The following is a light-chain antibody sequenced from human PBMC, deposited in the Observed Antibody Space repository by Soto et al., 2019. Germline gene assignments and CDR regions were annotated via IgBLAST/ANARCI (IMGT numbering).Light chain of an antibody. V-gene: IGKV1-39*01. CDR1: ESVITY. CDR3: QLSYSNPPP. Sequence: QVTLSVAAVSASVGDRVTITCRASESVITYLNWYRQKPGKAPNLLIHTASTLESGVLTRFSGSGSGTDFTLTISSLQPEDFRLYYCQLSYSNPPPFGGGTKV. CDR2: TAS. J-gene: IGKJ4*01.